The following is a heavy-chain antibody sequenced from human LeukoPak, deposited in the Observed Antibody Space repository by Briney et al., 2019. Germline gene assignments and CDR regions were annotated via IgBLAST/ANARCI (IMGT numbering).Heavy chain of an antibody. V-gene: IGHV4-34*01. Sequence: SETLSLTCTVSGGSISSYYWSWIRQPPGKGLEWIGEINHSGSTNYNPSLKSRVTISVDTSKNQFSLKLSSVTAADTAVYYCARGRVSFDSSGRTFDYWGQGTLVTVSS. CDR2: INHSGST. CDR1: GGSISSYY. CDR3: ARGRVSFDSSGRTFDY. J-gene: IGHJ4*02. D-gene: IGHD3-22*01.